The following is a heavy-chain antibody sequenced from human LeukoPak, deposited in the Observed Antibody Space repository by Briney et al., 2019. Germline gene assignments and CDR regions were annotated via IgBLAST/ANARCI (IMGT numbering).Heavy chain of an antibody. D-gene: IGHD3-16*01. CDR2: ISSSGSTI. V-gene: IGHV3-48*03. J-gene: IGHJ4*02. CDR1: GFTFSSYE. CDR3: ARVGLPYYDYVWGSHLYYFDY. Sequence: LAGGSLRLSCAASGFTFSSYEMNWVRQAPGKGLEWVSYISSSGSTIYYADSVKGRFTISRDNAKNSLYLQMNSLRAEDTAVYYCARVGLPYYDYVWGSHLYYFDYWGQGTLVTVSS.